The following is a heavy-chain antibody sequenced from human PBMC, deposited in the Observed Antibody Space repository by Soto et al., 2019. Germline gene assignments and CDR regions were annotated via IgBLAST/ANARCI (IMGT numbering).Heavy chain of an antibody. CDR3: ARASTGYGYYYYGMDV. Sequence: TGGSLRLSCAASGFTFSSYDMHWVRQATGKGLEWVSAIGTAGDTYYPGSVKGRFTISRENAKNSLYLQMNSLRAGDTAVYYCARASTGYGYYYYGMDVWGQGTTVTVSS. CDR1: GFTFSSYD. J-gene: IGHJ6*02. D-gene: IGHD3-9*01. V-gene: IGHV3-13*01. CDR2: IGTAGDT.